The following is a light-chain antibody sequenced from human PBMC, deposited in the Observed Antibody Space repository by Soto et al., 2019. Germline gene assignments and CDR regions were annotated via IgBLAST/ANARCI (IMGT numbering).Light chain of an antibody. V-gene: IGKV3-20*01. Sequence: EIVLTQSPGTLSLSPGERATLSCRASQSVTSSYLAWYQQNPGQAPRLLIYGASSRATGIPDKFSGSGSGTDFTLPISRQEPEDFAVYYCQQYGSSPLTFGGGTKVESK. CDR1: QSVTSSY. CDR2: GAS. CDR3: QQYGSSPLT. J-gene: IGKJ4*01.